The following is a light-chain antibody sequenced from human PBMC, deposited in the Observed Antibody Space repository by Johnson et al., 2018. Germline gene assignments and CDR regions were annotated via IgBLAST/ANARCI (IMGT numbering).Light chain of an antibody. CDR1: SSNIGNNY. CDR2: ENN. CDR3: GTWDSSLIAGNV. J-gene: IGLJ1*01. V-gene: IGLV1-51*02. Sequence: QSVLTQPPSVSAAPGQKVTISCSGSSSNIGNNYVSWYQQLPGTAPKLLIYENNKRPSGIPDRFSGSKSGTSATMGITGLTTGDEADYYGGTWDSSLIAGNVSVTATKVTVL.